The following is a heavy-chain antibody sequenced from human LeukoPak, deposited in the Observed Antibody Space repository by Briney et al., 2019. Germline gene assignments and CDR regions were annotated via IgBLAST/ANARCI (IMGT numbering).Heavy chain of an antibody. Sequence: ASVKVSCKASGYTFTNYVVHWVRQAPGQRPDWMGWTKAGNGDTKYSPNFQGRVTITRDTSASTAYMELSSLTSEGTALYYCARDDCGATCYPGGYWGQGTLVTVSS. CDR2: TKAGNGDT. CDR1: GYTFTNYV. CDR3: ARDDCGATCYPGGY. J-gene: IGHJ4*02. V-gene: IGHV1-3*01. D-gene: IGHD2-21*01.